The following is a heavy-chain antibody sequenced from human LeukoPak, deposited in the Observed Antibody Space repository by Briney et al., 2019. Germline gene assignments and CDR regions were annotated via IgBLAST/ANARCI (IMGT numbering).Heavy chain of an antibody. J-gene: IGHJ4*02. CDR1: GGSISSSSYH. CDR2: IYYSGST. CDR3: ARRLHGDFVDY. V-gene: IGHV4-39*01. Sequence: PSEALSLTCTVSGGSISSSSYHWVWIRQPPGKGLEWIGSIYYSGSTYYNPSLKSRVTTSVDTSENQFSLKLSSVTAADTAVYYCARRLHGDFVDYWGQGTLVTVSS. D-gene: IGHD4-17*01.